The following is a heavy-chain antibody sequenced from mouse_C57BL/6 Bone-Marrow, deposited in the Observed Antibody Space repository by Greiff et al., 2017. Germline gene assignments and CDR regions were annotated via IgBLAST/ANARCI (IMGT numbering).Heavy chain of an antibody. Sequence: VQLKESGGDLVKPGGSLKLSCAASGFTFSSYGMSWVRQTPDKRLEWVATISSGGSYTYYPDSVKGRFTISRDNAKNTLYLQMSSLKSEDTAMSYCARQDDYYGGVYYYAMDYWGQGTSVTVSS. D-gene: IGHD1-1*01. CDR1: GFTFSSYG. CDR3: ARQDDYYGGVYYYAMDY. CDR2: ISSGGSYT. J-gene: IGHJ4*01. V-gene: IGHV5-6*01.